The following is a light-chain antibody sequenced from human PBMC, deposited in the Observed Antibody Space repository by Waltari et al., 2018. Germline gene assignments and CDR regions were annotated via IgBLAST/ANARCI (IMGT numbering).Light chain of an antibody. CDR3: QQTYSVPHT. J-gene: IGKJ2*01. CDR2: SAS. CDR1: QRVSSY. Sequence: IQMAQSPPSLSASVGDRVKLTCRASQRVSSYLNWLQQKSGKAPQVLIYSASSLQPGAPSRFSGSGSGTDFTLTISSLQPEDFATYYCQQTYSVPHTFGQGTKLEIK. V-gene: IGKV1-39*01.